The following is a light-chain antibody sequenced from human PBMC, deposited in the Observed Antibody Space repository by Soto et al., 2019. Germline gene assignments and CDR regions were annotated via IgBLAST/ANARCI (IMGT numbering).Light chain of an antibody. J-gene: IGKJ1*01. V-gene: IGKV3-15*01. Sequence: EIVMTQSPATLSVSPGERATLSCRTSQSFSSNLAWYQQKPGQAPRLLIYGASTRATGVPARFSGGGSGTEFTLTISSLQSEDFAVYYCQQYNNWPGTFGQGTKV. CDR3: QQYNNWPGT. CDR1: QSFSSN. CDR2: GAS.